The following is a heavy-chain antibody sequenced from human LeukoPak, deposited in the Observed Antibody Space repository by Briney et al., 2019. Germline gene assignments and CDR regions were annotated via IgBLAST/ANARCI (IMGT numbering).Heavy chain of an antibody. CDR3: ARVNPYYYDSSGYYGSFDY. CDR1: GGSISSSSYY. J-gene: IGHJ4*02. D-gene: IGHD3-22*01. Sequence: PSETLSPTCTVSGGSISSSSYYWGWIRQPPGKGLEWIGSIYYSGSTYYNPSLKSRVTISVDTSKNQFSLKLSSVTAADTAVYYCARVNPYYYDSSGYYGSFDYWGQGTLVTVSS. CDR2: IYYSGST. V-gene: IGHV4-39*07.